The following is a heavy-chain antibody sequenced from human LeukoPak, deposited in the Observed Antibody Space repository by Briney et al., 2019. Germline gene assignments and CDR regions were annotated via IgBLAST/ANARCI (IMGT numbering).Heavy chain of an antibody. V-gene: IGHV7-4-1*02. CDR2: INTNTGNP. CDR3: ARVLMSSVYYYFDY. CDR1: GYTFTSYA. D-gene: IGHD6-25*01. Sequence: ASVKVSCKASGYTFTSYAMNWVRQAPGQGLEWMGWINTNTGNPTYAQGFTGRFVFSLDTSVSTAYQQISSLKAEDTAVYYCARVLMSSVYYYFDYWGQGTLVTVSS. J-gene: IGHJ4*02.